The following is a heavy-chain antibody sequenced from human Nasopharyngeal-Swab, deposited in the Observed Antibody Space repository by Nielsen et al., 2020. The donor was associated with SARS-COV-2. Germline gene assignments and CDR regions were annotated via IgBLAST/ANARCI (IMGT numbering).Heavy chain of an antibody. Sequence: ASVKVSCKASGYTFTSYGISWVRQAPGQGIEWMGWISAYNGNTNYAQKLQGRVTMTTDTSTSTAYMELRSLRSDDTAVYYCARLFGVVEAATDVLYFDYWGQGTLVTVSS. J-gene: IGHJ4*02. V-gene: IGHV1-18*01. CDR3: ARLFGVVEAATDVLYFDY. CDR2: ISAYNGNT. D-gene: IGHD2-15*01. CDR1: GYTFTSYG.